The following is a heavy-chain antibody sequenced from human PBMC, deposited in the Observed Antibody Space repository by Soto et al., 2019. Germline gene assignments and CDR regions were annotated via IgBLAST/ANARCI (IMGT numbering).Heavy chain of an antibody. D-gene: IGHD4-17*01. CDR3: AREGTSDGDYVNAFDI. V-gene: IGHV1-18*01. CDR2: ISAYNGNT. J-gene: IGHJ3*02. Sequence: ASVKVSCKASGYTFTSYGISWVRQAPGQGLEWMGWISAYNGNTNYAQKLQGRVTMTTDTSTSTAYMERRSLRSDDTAVYYCAREGTSDGDYVNAFDIWGQGTMVTVS. CDR1: GYTFTSYG.